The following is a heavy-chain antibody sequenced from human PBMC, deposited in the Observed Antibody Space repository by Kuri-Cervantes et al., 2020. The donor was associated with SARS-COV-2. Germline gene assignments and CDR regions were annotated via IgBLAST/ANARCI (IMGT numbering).Heavy chain of an antibody. V-gene: IGHV3-30*18. Sequence: LSLTCAASGFTFSSYGMHWVRQAPGKGLEWVAVTSYDGSNKYYADSVKGRFTISRDNSKNTLYLQMNSLRAEDTAVYYCAKDCGGDCYLDYWGQGTLVTVSS. CDR1: GFTFSSYG. D-gene: IGHD2-21*02. CDR2: TSYDGSNK. CDR3: AKDCGGDCYLDY. J-gene: IGHJ4*02.